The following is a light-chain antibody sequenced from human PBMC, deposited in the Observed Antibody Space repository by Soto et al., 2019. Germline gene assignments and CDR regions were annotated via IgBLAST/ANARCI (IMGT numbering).Light chain of an antibody. CDR3: QSYGTSLSGLYV. J-gene: IGLJ1*01. CDR2: GNS. Sequence: QSVLTQPPSVSGAPGQRVTISCTGSSSNIGAGYDVHWYQQLPGTAPKLLIYGNSNRPSGVPDRFSGSKSGSSASLAITGLQVEDDADYYCQSYGTSLSGLYVFGTGTKLTVL. V-gene: IGLV1-40*01. CDR1: SSNIGAGYD.